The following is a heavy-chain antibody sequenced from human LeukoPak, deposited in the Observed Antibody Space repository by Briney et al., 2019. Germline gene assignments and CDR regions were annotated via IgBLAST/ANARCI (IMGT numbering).Heavy chain of an antibody. J-gene: IGHJ4*02. CDR2: IGGYDGST. CDR1: GFSLTTYG. CDR3: AKDSHSGYFDY. V-gene: IGHV3-23*01. Sequence: GGSLRLSCAASGFSLTTYGMGWVRQSPGKGLEWVSGIGGYDGSTYYADSLKGRFTISKDTSKNTLYLQMNSLTAGDTAVYYCAKDSHSGYFDYWGQGTLVTVSS. D-gene: IGHD1-26*01.